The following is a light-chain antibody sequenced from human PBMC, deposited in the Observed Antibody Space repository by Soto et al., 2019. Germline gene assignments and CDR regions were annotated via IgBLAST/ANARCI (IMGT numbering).Light chain of an antibody. Sequence: QSVLTQPPSASGTPGQRVTISCSGSTSNIGSDTVNWYQQLPGTAPKLLIYRNTQRPSGVPDRLSGSKSGASASLAISGLQSEDECDYYCASWADSLDVVVFGGGTKLTVL. CDR1: TSNIGSDT. CDR2: RNT. V-gene: IGLV1-44*01. J-gene: IGLJ2*01. CDR3: ASWADSLDVVV.